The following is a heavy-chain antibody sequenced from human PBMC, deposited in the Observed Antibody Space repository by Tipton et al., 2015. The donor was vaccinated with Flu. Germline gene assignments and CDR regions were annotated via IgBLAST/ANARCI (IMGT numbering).Heavy chain of an antibody. CDR2: IYYDGSKK. CDR1: GYTFSDSG. CDR3: ARGYDILTDGGGYFDY. D-gene: IGHD3-9*01. V-gene: IGHV3-30*19. J-gene: IGHJ4*02. Sequence: SLRLSCAAFGYTFSDSGMHWVRQAPGKGLEWVTFIYYDGSKKFYADSVKGRFTTSRDNSKNTLYLEMNSLRPEDTAVYYCARGYDILTDGGGYFDYWGQGTLVTVSS.